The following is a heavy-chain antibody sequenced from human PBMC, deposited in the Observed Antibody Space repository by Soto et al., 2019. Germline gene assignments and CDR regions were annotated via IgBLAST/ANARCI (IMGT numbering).Heavy chain of an antibody. D-gene: IGHD5-18*01. Sequence: QVQLVESGGGVVQPGRSLRLSCAASGFTFSSYAMHWVRQAPGKGLEWVAVISYDGSNKYYADSVKGRFTISRDNSKNTLYLQMNSLRAEDTAVYYCARNSYVRRRGYSYGQGGPDYGMDVWGQGTTVTVSS. J-gene: IGHJ6*02. CDR1: GFTFSSYA. CDR3: ARNSYVRRRGYSYGQGGPDYGMDV. V-gene: IGHV3-30-3*01. CDR2: ISYDGSNK.